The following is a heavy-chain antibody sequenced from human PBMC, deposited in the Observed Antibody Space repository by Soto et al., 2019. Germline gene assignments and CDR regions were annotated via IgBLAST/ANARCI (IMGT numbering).Heavy chain of an antibody. J-gene: IGHJ4*02. V-gene: IGHV3-30-3*01. CDR2: ISYDGSNK. D-gene: IGHD5-18*01. Sequence: GGSLRLSCAASGFTFSSYAMHWVRQAPGKGLEWVAVISYDGSNKYYADSVKGRFTISRDNSKNTLYLQMNSLRAEDTAVYYCARDRELWSSSYFDYWGQGTLVTVSS. CDR1: GFTFSSYA. CDR3: ARDRELWSSSYFDY.